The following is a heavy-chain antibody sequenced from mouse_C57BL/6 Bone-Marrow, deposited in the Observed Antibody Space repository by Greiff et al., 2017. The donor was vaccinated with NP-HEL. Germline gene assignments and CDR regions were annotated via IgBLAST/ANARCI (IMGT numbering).Heavy chain of an antibody. J-gene: IGHJ2*01. CDR3: ARGGGIYYYGSSPHFDY. Sequence: VQLKESGGGLVKPGGSLKLSCAASGFTFSSYAMSWVRQTPEKRLEWVATISDGGSYTYYPDNVKGRFTISRDNAKNNLYLQMSHLKSEDTAMYYCARGGGIYYYGSSPHFDYWGQGTTLTVSS. CDR1: GFTFSSYA. D-gene: IGHD1-1*01. V-gene: IGHV5-4*01. CDR2: ISDGGSYT.